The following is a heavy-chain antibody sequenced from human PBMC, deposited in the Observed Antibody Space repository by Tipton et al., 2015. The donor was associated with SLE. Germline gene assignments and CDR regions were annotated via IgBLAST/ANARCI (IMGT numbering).Heavy chain of an antibody. CDR2: IFDTGTT. V-gene: IGHV4-39*06. Sequence: TLSLTCTVSGGSISSSGYYWVWIRQPPGKGLEWIGTIFDTGTTIYNPSLVTRVTMSINTSKNQFALRLRSVTAADTAVYYCARPDYCAGRTCSLDWGQGILVTVSS. CDR3: ARPDYCAGRTCSLD. J-gene: IGHJ4*02. D-gene: IGHD3-22*01. CDR1: GGSISSSGYY.